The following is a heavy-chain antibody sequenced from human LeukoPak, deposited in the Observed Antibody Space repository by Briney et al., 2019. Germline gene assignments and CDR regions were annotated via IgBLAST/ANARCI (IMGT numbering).Heavy chain of an antibody. CDR1: GDSITSSSYN. CDR2: IYYGSGST. D-gene: IGHD3-9*01. Sequence: SETLSLTCTVSGDSITSSSYNWGWIRQSPGKGLEWIGSIYYGSGSTYYNPSLKSRITISIDTSKNQFSLKLSSVTAADTAVYYCARDHWLFSSKTWYYYGMDVWGQGTTVTVSS. J-gene: IGHJ6*02. CDR3: ARDHWLFSSKTWYYYGMDV. V-gene: IGHV4-39*02.